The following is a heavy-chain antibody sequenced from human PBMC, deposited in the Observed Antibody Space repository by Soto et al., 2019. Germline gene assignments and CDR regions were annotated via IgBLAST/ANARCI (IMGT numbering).Heavy chain of an antibody. CDR2: IYYSGST. J-gene: IGHJ3*02. Sequence: QVQLQESGPGLVKPSQTLSLTCTVSGGSISSGGYYWSWIRQHPGKGLEWIGYIYYSGSTYYNPSLKSRVTISVDTSKNQFSLKLSSVTAADTAVYYCARRGIGGSGSYLRAFDIWGQGTMVTVSS. CDR1: GGSISSGGYY. V-gene: IGHV4-31*03. CDR3: ARRGIGGSGSYLRAFDI. D-gene: IGHD3-10*01.